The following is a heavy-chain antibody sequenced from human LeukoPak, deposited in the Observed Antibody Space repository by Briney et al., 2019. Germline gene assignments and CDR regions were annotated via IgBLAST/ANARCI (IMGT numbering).Heavy chain of an antibody. CDR1: GFTFSDYY. CDR3: AKHMSSSWYPDH. V-gene: IGHV3-11*06. J-gene: IGHJ4*02. Sequence: GGSLRLSCAASGFTFSDYYMSWIRQAPGKGLEWVSYISSSSSYTNYADSVKGRFTISRDNAKNSLYLQMNSLRAEDTAVYYCAKHMSSSWYPDHWGQGTLVTVSS. CDR2: ISSSSSYT. D-gene: IGHD6-13*01.